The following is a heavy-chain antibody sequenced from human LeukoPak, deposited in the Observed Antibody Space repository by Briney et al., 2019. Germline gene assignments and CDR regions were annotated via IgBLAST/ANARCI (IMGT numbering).Heavy chain of an antibody. D-gene: IGHD6-19*01. Sequence: GGSLRLSCAASGFTFSSYSMNWVRQAPGKGLEWVSYISSSSSTIYYADSVRGRFTISRDNAKNSLYLQMNSLRAGDTAVYYCAKVVVAGVFDYWGQGTLVTVSS. CDR3: AKVVVAGVFDY. CDR2: ISSSSSTI. CDR1: GFTFSSYS. V-gene: IGHV3-48*01. J-gene: IGHJ4*02.